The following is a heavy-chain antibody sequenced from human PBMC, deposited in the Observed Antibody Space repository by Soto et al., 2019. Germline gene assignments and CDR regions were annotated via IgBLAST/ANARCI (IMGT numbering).Heavy chain of an antibody. Sequence: ASVKVSCKASGYTFTGYYMHWVRQAPGQGLEWMGWINPNSGGTNYAQKFQGRVTMTRDTSISTAYMELSRLRPDDTAVYYCASNLYDTSGYYDYWGQGTLVTVSS. V-gene: IGHV1-2*02. J-gene: IGHJ4*02. CDR1: GYTFTGYY. D-gene: IGHD3-22*01. CDR2: INPNSGGT. CDR3: ASNLYDTSGYYDY.